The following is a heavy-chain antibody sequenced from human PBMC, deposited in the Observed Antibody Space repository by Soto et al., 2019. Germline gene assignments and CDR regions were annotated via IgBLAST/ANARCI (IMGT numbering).Heavy chain of an antibody. D-gene: IGHD3-16*01. V-gene: IGHV2-5*01. Sequence: QITLKESGPTLVKPTQTLTLTCTVSGFPLNARGVGVGWIRQPPGKALEWLAIIYWNDDKRYGPSLKSKLTLTKDTSKTQVVLTLTKMDPVDTANSYCAHSPWGAAPDYWGPGTLVTVAS. J-gene: IGHJ4*02. CDR2: IYWNDDK. CDR3: AHSPWGAAPDY. CDR1: GFPLNARGVG.